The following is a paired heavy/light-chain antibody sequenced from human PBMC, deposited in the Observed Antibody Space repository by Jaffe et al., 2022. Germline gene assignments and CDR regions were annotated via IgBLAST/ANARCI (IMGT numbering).Heavy chain of an antibody. CDR1: GYTFTSYG. V-gene: IGHV1-18*01. CDR2: ISVYNGNT. D-gene: IGHD4-17*01. CDR3: ARDVWTYDYGKEYFQH. Sequence: QVQLVQSGGEVKKPGASVKVSCKASGYTFTSYGISWVRQAPGQGLEWMGWISVYNGNTKYAQKFQGRVTMTTDTSTSTAYMELRSLRSDDTAVYYCARDVWTYDYGKEYFQHWGQGTLVTVSS. J-gene: IGHJ1*01.
Light chain of an antibody. J-gene: IGKJ3*01. CDR2: WAS. Sequence: DIVMTQFSDSLAVSLGERATIKCKSSQSVLDSSNNKNYLVWYQQKAGQPPKLLIYWASTRESGVPDRFSGSGSGTDFTLTISSLQAEDVAVYYCQQHYSAPPTFGPGTKVDIK. V-gene: IGKV4-1*01. CDR1: QSVLDSSNNKNY. CDR3: QQHYSAPPT.